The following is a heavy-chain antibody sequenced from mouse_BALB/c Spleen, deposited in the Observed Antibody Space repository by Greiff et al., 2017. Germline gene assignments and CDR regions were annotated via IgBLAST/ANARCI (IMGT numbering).Heavy chain of an antibody. CDR1: GYTFTDYA. V-gene: IGHV1-67*01. CDR2: ISTYYGNT. D-gene: IGHD2-14*01. J-gene: IGHJ2*01. CDR3: ARWGYDSGDY. Sequence: LQESGPELVRPGVSVKISCKGSGYTFTDYAMHWVKQSHAKSLEWIGVISTYYGNTNYNQKFKGKATMTVDKSSSTAYMELARLTSEDSAIYYCARWGYDSGDYWGQGTTLTVSS.